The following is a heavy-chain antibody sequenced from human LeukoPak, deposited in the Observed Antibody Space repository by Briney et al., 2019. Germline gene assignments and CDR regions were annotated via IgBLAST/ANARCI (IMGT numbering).Heavy chain of an antibody. D-gene: IGHD5-24*01. J-gene: IGHJ4*02. CDR3: ARVSEEMATITFDY. V-gene: IGHV1-18*01. CDR1: GYTFSSYD. CDR2: ISAYNGNT. Sequence: GASVQVSCKASGYTFSSYDISWVRQAPGQGLEWMGWISAYNGNTNYAQKLQGRVTMTTDTSTSTAYLELRSLRSDDTAVYYCARVSEEMATITFDYWGQGTLDTASS.